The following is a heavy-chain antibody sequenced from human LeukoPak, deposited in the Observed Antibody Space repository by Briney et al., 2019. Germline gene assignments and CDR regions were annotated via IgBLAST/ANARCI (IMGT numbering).Heavy chain of an antibody. CDR2: VYYSGST. J-gene: IGHJ4*02. Sequence: WETLPLSCTVSGDSISSYYWNWIRQPPGKGLEWIGYVYYSGSTNYNPSLKSRVTMSVDTSKDQFSLKLSSVTAADTAVYDCARHDYGHYVYFDYWGQGTLVTVSS. CDR3: ARHDYGHYVYFDY. D-gene: IGHD4-17*01. V-gene: IGHV4-59*01. CDR1: GDSISSYY.